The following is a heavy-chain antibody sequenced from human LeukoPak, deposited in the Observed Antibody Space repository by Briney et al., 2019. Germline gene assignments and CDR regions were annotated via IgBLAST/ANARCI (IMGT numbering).Heavy chain of an antibody. CDR3: ARVLWSGDYPRFDY. D-gene: IGHD4-17*01. J-gene: IGHJ4*02. CDR2: IYSGGTT. V-gene: IGHV3-53*01. Sequence: GGSLRLSCAASGFSVSSNYMNWVRQAPGKGLEWDSIIYSGGTTYYADSVKGRFAISRDNSKNTLYLQMNSLRAEDTAVYYCARVLWSGDYPRFDYWGQGTLVTVSS. CDR1: GFSVSSNY.